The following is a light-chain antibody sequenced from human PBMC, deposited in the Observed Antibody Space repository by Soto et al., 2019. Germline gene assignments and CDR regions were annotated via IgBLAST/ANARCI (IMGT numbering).Light chain of an antibody. Sequence: DIQMTQSPSSLSASVGDRVTITCRASQSITTYLNWYQQTSGEAPKLLIYAAARLQTGVPSRFSGSGSRTDFTLTISSLQPDDFATYYCQHYNSYSEAFGQGTKVDIK. V-gene: IGKV1-39*01. CDR1: QSITTY. J-gene: IGKJ1*01. CDR2: AAA. CDR3: QHYNSYSEA.